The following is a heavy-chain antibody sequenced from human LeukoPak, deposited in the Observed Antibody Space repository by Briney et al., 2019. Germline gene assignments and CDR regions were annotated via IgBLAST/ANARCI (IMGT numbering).Heavy chain of an antibody. Sequence: GGSLRLSCAASGFTFSNYAMSWVRQAPGKGLEWVSTFSYSGGSTYYTDSVKGRFTISRDNSKNTLYLQMNSLRAEDTAIYYRARDRAASGGLFQYWGQGALVTVSS. CDR3: ARDRAASGGLFQY. CDR1: GFTFSNYA. V-gene: IGHV3-23*01. CDR2: FSYSGGST. D-gene: IGHD6-25*01. J-gene: IGHJ1*01.